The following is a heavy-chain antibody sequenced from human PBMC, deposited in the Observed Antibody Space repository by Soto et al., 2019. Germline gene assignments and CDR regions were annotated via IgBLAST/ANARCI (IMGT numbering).Heavy chain of an antibody. CDR1: GFSFSDYW. D-gene: IGHD2-2*01. J-gene: IGHJ4*02. CDR2: ISEDGSIS. V-gene: IGHV3-74*01. CDR3: VKGTRGGSIMAH. Sequence: EVQLVESGGVLVQPGGSLRLSCAASGFSFSDYWMHWVRQPPGKGLVWVSHISEDGSISAYADSLKGRFTITRDNAKNTPFLKINRVRDEDTPLDKCVKGTRGGSIMAHWGQGTLLTVSS.